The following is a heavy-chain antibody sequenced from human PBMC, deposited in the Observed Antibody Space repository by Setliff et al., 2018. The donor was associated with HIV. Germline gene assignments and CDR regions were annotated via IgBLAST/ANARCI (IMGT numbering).Heavy chain of an antibody. CDR3: ARDEDGYNHFDF. D-gene: IGHD5-12*01. V-gene: IGHV3-13*01. CDR1: GFTFSDYD. J-gene: IGHJ4*02. CDR2: IGTGGDT. Sequence: PGGSLRLSCEASGFTFSDYDFHWVRQAAGKGLEWVSAIGTGGDTYYVDSVKGRFTISRDNAKNSLYLQMNSLRVEDTAVYYCARDEDGYNHFDFWGQGTLVTVSS.